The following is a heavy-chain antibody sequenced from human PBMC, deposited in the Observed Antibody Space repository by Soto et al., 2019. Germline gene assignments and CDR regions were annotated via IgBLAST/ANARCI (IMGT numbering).Heavy chain of an antibody. CDR1: GGSFSGYY. V-gene: IGHV4-34*01. CDR2: INHSGST. D-gene: IGHD6-13*01. Sequence: SETLSLTCAVYGGSFSGYYWSWIRQPPGKGLEWIGEINHSGSTNYNPSLKSRVTISVDTSKNQFSLKLSSVTAADTAVYYCANRTLAAALYWGQGTLVTVSS. J-gene: IGHJ4*02. CDR3: ANRTLAAALY.